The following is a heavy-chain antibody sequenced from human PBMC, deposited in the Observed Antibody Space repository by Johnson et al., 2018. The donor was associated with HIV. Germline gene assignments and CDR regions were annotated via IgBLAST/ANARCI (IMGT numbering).Heavy chain of an antibody. CDR3: AKADGTWGSYRYRGVGRAFDI. J-gene: IGHJ3*02. Sequence: VQLVESGGGVVQPGRSLRLSCAASGFTFSSYAMHWVHQAPGKGLEWVAVISPVGNNTFYADSVKGRFTISRDNSKNSLYLQMNSLRAEDTALYYCAKADGTWGSYRYRGVGRAFDIWGQGTMVTVSS. D-gene: IGHD3-16*02. CDR2: ISPVGNNT. V-gene: IGHV3-30*04. CDR1: GFTFSSYA.